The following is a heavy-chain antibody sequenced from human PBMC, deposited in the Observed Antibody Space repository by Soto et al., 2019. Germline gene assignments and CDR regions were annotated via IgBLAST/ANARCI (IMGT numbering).Heavy chain of an antibody. D-gene: IGHD1-26*01. CDR1: EYTFTSYY. CDR3: ARDDSGFSGSHYIDYFNY. J-gene: IGHJ4*02. Sequence: ASVKVSCKASEYTFTSYYMHWVRQAPGQGLEWMGIINPSGGSTSYAQKFQGRVTFTRDTSAGTVYMQLSSLTSEDTAVYYCARDDSGFSGSHYIDYFNYWGQGALVTVSS. CDR2: INPSGGST. V-gene: IGHV1-46*01.